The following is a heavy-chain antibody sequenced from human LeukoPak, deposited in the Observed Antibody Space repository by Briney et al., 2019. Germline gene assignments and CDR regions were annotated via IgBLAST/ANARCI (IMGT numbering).Heavy chain of an antibody. D-gene: IGHD3-3*01. Sequence: GGSLRLSCAASGFIFTNYFMSWVRQAPGKGLEWVASIKHNGSEKYYVDSVRGRFTISRDNTMNSLYLQMSSLRAEDTAVYYCATDRGWRTSGYYLYYFEYWGQGTLVTYSS. V-gene: IGHV3-7*01. CDR2: IKHNGSEK. CDR1: GFIFTNYF. CDR3: ATDRGWRTSGYYLYYFEY. J-gene: IGHJ4*02.